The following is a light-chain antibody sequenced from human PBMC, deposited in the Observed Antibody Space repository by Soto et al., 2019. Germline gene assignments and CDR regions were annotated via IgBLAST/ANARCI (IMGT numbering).Light chain of an antibody. CDR1: QTVGSN. Sequence: EIVMTQSPATLSVSPGERATLSCRASQTVGSNLAWYQQKPGQPPRLLFYAASTRATGVPVRFSGSGSGTEFTLTIRSLQSEDFAVYYCHHYNHWPWTFGQGTKVEIK. J-gene: IGKJ1*01. CDR3: HHYNHWPWT. CDR2: AAS. V-gene: IGKV3-15*01.